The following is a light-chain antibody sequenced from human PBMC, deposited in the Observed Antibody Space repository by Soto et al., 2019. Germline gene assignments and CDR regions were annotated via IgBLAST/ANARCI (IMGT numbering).Light chain of an antibody. J-gene: IGLJ1*01. CDR1: SSDIGGSNY. V-gene: IGLV2-14*03. Sequence: QSALTQPASVSGSPGQSITISCAGTSSDIGGSNYVSWYQQHPGKAPKLVIYGVSNRPSGVSNRFSGSKSGNTASLTISGLQAEDEADYFCYSSRSSSSTFYVLGTGTKVTVL. CDR2: GVS. CDR3: YSSRSSSSTFYV.